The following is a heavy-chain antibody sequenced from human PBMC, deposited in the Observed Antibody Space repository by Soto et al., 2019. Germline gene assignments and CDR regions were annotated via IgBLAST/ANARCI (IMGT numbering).Heavy chain of an antibody. CDR1: GFSFGSYG. V-gene: IGHV3-23*01. J-gene: IGHJ4*02. CDR3: AKERAPNVGDSLGYFDY. Sequence: EVQVLESGGGLVQPGGSLRLSCAASGFSFGSYGMSWVRRAPGKGLEWVSVISGSGDITYYADSMQGRFTLSRDNSKNTLVLQMNSLRAEDTAVYYCAKERAPNVGDSLGYFDYWGQGTLVTVSS. CDR2: ISGSGDIT. D-gene: IGHD4-17*01.